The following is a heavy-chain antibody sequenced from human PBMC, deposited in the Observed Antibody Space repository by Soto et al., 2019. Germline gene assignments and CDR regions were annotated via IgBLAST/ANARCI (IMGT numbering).Heavy chain of an antibody. CDR1: GGSFSGYY. J-gene: IGHJ5*02. CDR3: ARENNWFDP. V-gene: IGHV4-34*01. Sequence: SETLSLTCAVYGGSFSGYYWSWIRQPPGKGLEWIGEINHSGSTNYNPSLKSRVTISVDTSKNQFSLKLSSVTAADTAVYYCARENNWFDPWGQGTLVTVSS. CDR2: INHSGST.